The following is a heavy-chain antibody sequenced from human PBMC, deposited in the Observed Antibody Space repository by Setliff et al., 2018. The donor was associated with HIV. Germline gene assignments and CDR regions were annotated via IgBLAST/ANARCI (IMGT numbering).Heavy chain of an antibody. Sequence: SVKVSCKASGGSFSNYAVNWVRQAPGQGLVWMGGSIPIYSEPDYAQKFRGRITPTTDESTSTAYMELRSLRSDDTAVYYCARGGVCTSTSCGGNYYYGMDVWGQGTTVTVSS. J-gene: IGHJ6*02. D-gene: IGHD2-2*01. CDR3: ARGGVCTSTSCGGNYYYGMDV. V-gene: IGHV1-69*05. CDR2: SIPIYSEP. CDR1: GGSFSNYA.